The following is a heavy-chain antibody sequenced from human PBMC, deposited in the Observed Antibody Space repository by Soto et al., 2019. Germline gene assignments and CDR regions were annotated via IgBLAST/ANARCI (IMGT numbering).Heavy chain of an antibody. CDR3: ARGGPDAFDI. V-gene: IGHV4-34*01. CDR1: GGSFSGYY. CDR2: INHSGST. J-gene: IGHJ3*02. Sequence: QVQLQQWGAGLLKPSETLSLTCAVYGGSFSGYYWSWIRQPPGKGLEWIGEINHSGSTNYNPSLKSRVTISVDMSKNQFSLKLSSVTAADTAVYYCARGGPDAFDIWGQGTMVTVSS.